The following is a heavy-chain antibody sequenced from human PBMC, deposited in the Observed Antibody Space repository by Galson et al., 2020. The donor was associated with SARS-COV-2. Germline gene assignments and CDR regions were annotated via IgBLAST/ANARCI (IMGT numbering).Heavy chain of an antibody. J-gene: IGHJ4*02. CDR1: GFSLSTSRVG. CDR2: IYWDDDK. CDR3: THHTNSGYDPTFEY. D-gene: IGHD5-12*01. V-gene: IGHV2-5*02. Sequence: KMSGPTLVKPTQTLTLTCTFSGFSLSTSRVGVGWIRQPPGKALEWLALIYWDDDKRYSPSLKSRLTITKDTSKNQVVLTMTNMDPVDTATYYCTHHTNSGYDPTFEYWGQGTLVTVSS.